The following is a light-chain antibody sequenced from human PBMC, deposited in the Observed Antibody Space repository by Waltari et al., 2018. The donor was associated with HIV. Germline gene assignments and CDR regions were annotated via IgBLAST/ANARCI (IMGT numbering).Light chain of an antibody. V-gene: IGKV3-15*01. CDR1: RSVNDN. CDR2: GAS. J-gene: IGKJ1*01. Sequence: EIVMTQSPATLSVSPGERATLSCRASRSVNDNLAWYQQKPGQSPRLLIYGASTSATGIPARFSGSGSGTEFTLTISSLQSEDFAVYYCQQYTNWPQTFGQGTKVEIK. CDR3: QQYTNWPQT.